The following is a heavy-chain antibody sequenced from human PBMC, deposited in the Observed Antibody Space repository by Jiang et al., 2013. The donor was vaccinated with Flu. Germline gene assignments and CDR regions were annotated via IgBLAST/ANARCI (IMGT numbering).Heavy chain of an antibody. Sequence: VQLLESGGGLVQPGGSLRLSCAASGFTFSSYAMTWVRQAPGKGLEWVSPISGSGGSTYYADSVKGRFTISRDNSKNTLYLQMNSLRAEDTAVYYCAKGSGWGSSWWSDAFDTWGQGTMVTVSS. CDR2: ISGSGGST. D-gene: IGHD6-13*01. CDR1: GFTFSSYA. CDR3: AKGSGWGSSWWSDAFDT. J-gene: IGHJ3*02. V-gene: IGHV3-23*01.